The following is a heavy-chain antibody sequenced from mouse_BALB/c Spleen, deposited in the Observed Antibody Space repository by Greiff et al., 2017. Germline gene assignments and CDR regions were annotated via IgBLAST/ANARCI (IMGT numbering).Heavy chain of an antibody. Sequence: VKLMESGPGLVAPSQSLSITCTVSGFSLTSYGVHWVRQPPGQGLEWLGVIWAGGSTNYNSALMSRLSISKYNSKSQVFLKMNSLQTDDTAMYYCARGLYFDVWGAGTTVTVSS. CDR2: IWAGGST. CDR1: GFSLTSYG. CDR3: ARGLYFDV. V-gene: IGHV2-9*02. J-gene: IGHJ1*01.